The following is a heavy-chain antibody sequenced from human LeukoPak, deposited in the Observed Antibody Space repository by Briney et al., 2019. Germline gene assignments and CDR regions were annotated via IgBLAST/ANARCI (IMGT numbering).Heavy chain of an antibody. J-gene: IGHJ6*03. CDR3: TTFTIFGVVNYYYMDV. D-gene: IGHD3-3*01. CDR1: GFTVSSYW. V-gene: IGHV3-49*04. Sequence: GGSLRLSCAASGFTVSSYWMSWVRQAPGKGLEWVGFIRSKAYGGTTEYAASVKGRFTISRDDSKSIAYLQMNSLKTEDTAVYYCTTFTIFGVVNYYYMDVWGKGTTVTVSS. CDR2: IRSKAYGGTT.